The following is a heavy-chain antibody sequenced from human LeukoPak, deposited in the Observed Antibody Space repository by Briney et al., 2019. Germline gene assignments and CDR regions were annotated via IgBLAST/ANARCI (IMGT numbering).Heavy chain of an antibody. CDR2: IYYSGST. D-gene: IGHD6-13*01. V-gene: IGHV4-59*01. Sequence: SETLSLTCTVSGDSISNFYWSWIRQPPGRGLEWIGYIYYSGSTNYNPSLKSRVTISVDTSKNQFSLKVTSVTAADTAVYYCAREVVAAAGTVDYWGQGTLVTVSS. CDR1: GDSISNFY. J-gene: IGHJ4*02. CDR3: AREVVAAAGTVDY.